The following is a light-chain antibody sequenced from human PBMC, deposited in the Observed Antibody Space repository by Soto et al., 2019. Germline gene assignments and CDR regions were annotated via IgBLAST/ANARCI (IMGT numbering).Light chain of an antibody. CDR1: QSVSSSY. J-gene: IGKJ3*01. Sequence: EIVLTQSPGTLSLSPGERATLSCRASQSVSSSYLAWYQQKPGQAPRLLIYGASSRATGIPDRFSGSGSGTDFTLTISRLEPEDFAVYYCQQYVSSSRFAFCPGTNVDIK. V-gene: IGKV3-20*01. CDR3: QQYVSSSRFA. CDR2: GAS.